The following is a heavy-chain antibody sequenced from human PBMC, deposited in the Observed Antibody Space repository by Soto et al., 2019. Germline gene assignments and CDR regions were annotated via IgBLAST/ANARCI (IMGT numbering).Heavy chain of an antibody. CDR3: ARGAKYYDFWSNIHYFDY. J-gene: IGHJ4*02. CDR2: INHSGST. D-gene: IGHD3-3*01. V-gene: IGHV4-34*01. CDR1: GGSFSGYY. Sequence: SETLSLTCAVYGGSFSGYYWSWIRQPPGKGLEWIGEINHSGSTNYNPSLKSRVTISVDTSKNQFSLRLSSVTAADTAVYYCARGAKYYDFWSNIHYFDYWGQGTLVTVSS.